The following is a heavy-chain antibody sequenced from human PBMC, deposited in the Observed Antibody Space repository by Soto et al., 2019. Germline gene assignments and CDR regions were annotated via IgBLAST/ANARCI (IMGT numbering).Heavy chain of an antibody. J-gene: IGHJ2*01. CDR1: GFTFSSYA. CDR2: ISASGAST. CDR3: AKGAYGDYDL. D-gene: IGHD4-17*01. Sequence: EVQLLESGGGLVQPGGSLRLSCAASGFTFSSYAMSWVRQAPGQGLEWVSAISASGASTYYADSVKGRFTIARDNSHNTLYMAMNSLRAEDTAVYYCAKGAYGDYDLWGRGTLVTVSS. V-gene: IGHV3-23*01.